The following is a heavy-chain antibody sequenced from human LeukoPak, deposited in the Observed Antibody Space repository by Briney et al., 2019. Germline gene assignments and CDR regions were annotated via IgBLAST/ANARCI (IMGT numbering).Heavy chain of an antibody. D-gene: IGHD1-26*01. V-gene: IGHV3-30*18. J-gene: IGHJ4*02. Sequence: GRSLRLSCAASGFTFSSYGMHWVRQAPGKGLEWVAVISYDGSNKYYADSVKGRFTISRDNSKNTLYLQMNSLRAEDTAVYYCAKDPRGVLNHEWELAWFDYWGQGTLVTVSS. CDR2: ISYDGSNK. CDR1: GFTFSSYG. CDR3: AKDPRGVLNHEWELAWFDY.